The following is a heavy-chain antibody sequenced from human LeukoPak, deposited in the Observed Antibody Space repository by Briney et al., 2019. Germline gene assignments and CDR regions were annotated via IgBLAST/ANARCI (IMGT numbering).Heavy chain of an antibody. D-gene: IGHD4-17*01. J-gene: IGHJ3*01. CDR1: PFPFSSYP. Sequence: PGGSLSLSCAAPPFPFSSYPTTWVRQAPGKGLEWVSSITSRDGRTSYAASVKGRSTVSRDNSKNTLYLQMNYLRVEDTAVYYCARDPNGDYLGAFDFWGQGTLVTVSS. CDR2: ITSRDGRT. CDR3: ARDPNGDYLGAFDF. V-gene: IGHV3-23*01.